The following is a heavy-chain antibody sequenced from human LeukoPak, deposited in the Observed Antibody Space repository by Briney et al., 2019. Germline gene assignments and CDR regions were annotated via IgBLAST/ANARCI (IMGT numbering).Heavy chain of an antibody. CDR1: GGTFSSYA. D-gene: IGHD1-26*01. V-gene: IGHV1-69*05. CDR3: ARDISGSYHYFDY. CDR2: IIPIFGTA. Sequence: SVKVSCKASGGTFSSYAISWVRQAPGQGLKWMGGIIPIFGTANYAQKFQGRVTITTDESTSTAYMELSSLRSEDTAVYYCARDISGSYHYFDYWGQGTLVTVSS. J-gene: IGHJ4*02.